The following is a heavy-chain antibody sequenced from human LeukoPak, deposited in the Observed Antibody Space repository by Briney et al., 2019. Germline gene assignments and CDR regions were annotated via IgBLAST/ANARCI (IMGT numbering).Heavy chain of an antibody. D-gene: IGHD3-22*01. J-gene: IGHJ4*02. CDR1: GYTFTSYA. Sequence: GASVKVSCKASGYTFTSYAMNWVRQAPGQGLEWMGWINTNTGNPTYAQGFTGRFVFSLDTSVSTAYLQISSLKAEDTAVYYCAREPMNRDSSGYYPIDYWGQRTLVTVSS. CDR3: AREPMNRDSSGYYPIDY. CDR2: INTNTGNP. V-gene: IGHV7-4-1*02.